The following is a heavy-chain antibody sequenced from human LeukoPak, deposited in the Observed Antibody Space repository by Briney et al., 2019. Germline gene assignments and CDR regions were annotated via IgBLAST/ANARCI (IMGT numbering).Heavy chain of an antibody. J-gene: IGHJ6*02. Sequence: SQTLSLTCTVSGGSISSGGYYWSWIRQPPGKGLEWIGYIYHSGSTYYNPSLKSRVTISVDTSKNQFSLKLSSVTAADTAVYYCARGSGGSGSFYYGMDVWGQGTTVTVSS. CDR3: ARGSGGSGSFYYGMDV. CDR2: IYHSGST. CDR1: GGSISSGGYY. V-gene: IGHV4-30-2*01. D-gene: IGHD3-10*01.